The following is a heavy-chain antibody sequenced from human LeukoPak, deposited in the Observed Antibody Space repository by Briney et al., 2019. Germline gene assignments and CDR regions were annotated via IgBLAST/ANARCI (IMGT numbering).Heavy chain of an antibody. CDR3: AKTSAGIRGGYFDY. V-gene: IGHV3-23*01. CDR1: GFTFSSYA. Sequence: PGGSLRLSCAASGFTFSSYAMSWVRQAPGKGLELDSLINDSGGNTYYADSVKGRFTISRDNSKNTLFLQMSSLRAEDTAVYYCAKTSAGIRGGYFDYWGQGTLLTVSS. CDR2: INDSGGNT. J-gene: IGHJ4*02. D-gene: IGHD3-10*01.